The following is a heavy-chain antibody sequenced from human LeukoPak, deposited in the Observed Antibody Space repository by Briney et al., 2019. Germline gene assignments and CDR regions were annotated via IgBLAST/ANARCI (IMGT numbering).Heavy chain of an antibody. CDR2: LSSDGRNK. Sequence: GGSLRLSCTASEFTFSRHAMHWLRQAPGKGPEWVATLSSDGRNKYYADSVRGRFTISRDTSKNTLFLQMDSLGPEDTSVYYCARDRPLHFLEWALAYWGQGTQVTVSS. V-gene: IGHV3-30*01. CDR1: EFTFSRHA. J-gene: IGHJ4*02. CDR3: ARDRPLHFLEWALAY. D-gene: IGHD3-3*01.